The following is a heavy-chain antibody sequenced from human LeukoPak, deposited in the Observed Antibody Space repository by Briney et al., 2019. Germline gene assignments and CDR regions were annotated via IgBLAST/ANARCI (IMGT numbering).Heavy chain of an antibody. D-gene: IGHD1-26*01. V-gene: IGHV4-59*08. Sequence: SETLSLTCTVSGGSIRSYYWSWIRQPPGKGLEWIGYIYYSGSTNYHPSLKSRVTISEDTCKNQFSLKLSSVTAADTAVYYCASQSWESGDFDYWGQGTLVTVSS. J-gene: IGHJ4*02. CDR3: ASQSWESGDFDY. CDR2: IYYSGST. CDR1: GGSIRSYY.